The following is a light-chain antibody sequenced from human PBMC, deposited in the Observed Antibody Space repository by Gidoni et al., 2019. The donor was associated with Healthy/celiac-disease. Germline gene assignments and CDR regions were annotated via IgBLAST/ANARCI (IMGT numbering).Light chain of an antibody. CDR3: QQSYSTPRT. CDR1: QSISSY. CDR2: AAS. Sequence: RVTITCRASQSISSYLNWYQQKPGKAPKLLIYAASSLQSGVPSRFSGSGSGTDFTLTISSLQPEDFATYYCQQSYSTPRTFXGXTKVEIK. J-gene: IGKJ4*01. V-gene: IGKV1-39*01.